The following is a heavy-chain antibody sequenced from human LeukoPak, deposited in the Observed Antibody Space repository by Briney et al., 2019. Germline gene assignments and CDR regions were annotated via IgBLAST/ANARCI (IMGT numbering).Heavy chain of an antibody. J-gene: IGHJ4*02. D-gene: IGHD3-16*01. CDR2: IYNSGGT. CDR3: ARASVLLSADY. V-gene: IGHV4-59*01. Sequence: SETLSLTCTVSGGSITSSFYWSSIRQSPGKGLEWIGYIYNSGGTKYNPSLKSRLTISVDTPKNQFSLNLSSVTAADTAVYYCARASVLLSADYWGQGTLVTVSS. CDR1: GGSITSSFY.